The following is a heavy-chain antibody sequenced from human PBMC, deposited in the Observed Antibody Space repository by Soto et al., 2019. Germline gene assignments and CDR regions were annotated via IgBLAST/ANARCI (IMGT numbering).Heavy chain of an antibody. V-gene: IGHV3-33*01. Sequence: QVQLVESGGGVVQPGRSLRLSCAASGFTFSSYGMHWVRQAPGKGLEWVAVIWYDGSNKYYADSVKGRFTISRDNSKNTLYLQMNSLRAEDTTVYYCARDRNLAPDYWGQGTLVTVSS. CDR3: ARDRNLAPDY. D-gene: IGHD4-4*01. J-gene: IGHJ4*02. CDR1: GFTFSSYG. CDR2: IWYDGSNK.